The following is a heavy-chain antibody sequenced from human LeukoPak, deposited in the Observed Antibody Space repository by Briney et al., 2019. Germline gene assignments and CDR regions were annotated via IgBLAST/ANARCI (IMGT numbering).Heavy chain of an antibody. V-gene: IGHV3-64*04. Sequence: GGSLRLSCSASGFTFSSYAMHWVRQAPGKGLEYVSAISSNGGSTYYADFVKGRFTISRDNSKNTLYLQMNTLRAEDTAVYYCARDRTSYGSSWEGAFDYWGQGTLVTVSS. CDR1: GFTFSSYA. CDR3: ARDRTSYGSSWEGAFDY. J-gene: IGHJ4*02. CDR2: ISSNGGST. D-gene: IGHD6-13*01.